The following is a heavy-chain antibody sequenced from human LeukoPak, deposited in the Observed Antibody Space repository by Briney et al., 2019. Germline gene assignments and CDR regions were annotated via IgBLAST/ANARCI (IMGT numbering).Heavy chain of an antibody. V-gene: IGHV5-10-1*01. CDR2: IDPSDSYT. Sequence: GESLKISCKGSGYSFTSYWTSWVRQMPGKGLEWMGRIDPSDSYTNYSPSFQGHVTISADKSISTAYLQWSSLKASDTAMYYCARGMTVVGWFDPWGQGTLVTVSS. CDR1: GYSFTSYW. CDR3: ARGMTVVGWFDP. J-gene: IGHJ5*02. D-gene: IGHD6-19*01.